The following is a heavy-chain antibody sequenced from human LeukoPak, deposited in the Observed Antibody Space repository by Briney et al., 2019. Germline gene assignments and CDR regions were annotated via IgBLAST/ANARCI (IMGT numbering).Heavy chain of an antibody. Sequence: KPSETLSLTCAVYGGSFSGYYWSWIRQPPGKGLEWIGEINHSGSTNYNPSLKSRVTISVDTSKNQFSLKLSSVTAADTAVYYCAIARPPKLRYFDYWGQGTLVTVSS. J-gene: IGHJ4*02. CDR3: AIARPPKLRYFDY. D-gene: IGHD3-9*01. CDR1: GGSFSGYY. V-gene: IGHV4-34*01. CDR2: INHSGST.